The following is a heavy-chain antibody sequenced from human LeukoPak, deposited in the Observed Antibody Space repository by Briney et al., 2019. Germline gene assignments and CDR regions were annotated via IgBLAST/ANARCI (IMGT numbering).Heavy chain of an antibody. CDR2: IYTSGST. D-gene: IGHD3-3*01. CDR3: ARWGGLRFELAYFDY. V-gene: IGHV4-4*07. Sequence: PSETLSLTCTVSGGSISSYYWSWIRQPAGKGLEWIGRIYTSGSTNYNPSLKSRVTISVDKSKNQFSLKLSSVTAADTAVYYCARWGGLRFELAYFDYWGQGTLVTVSS. CDR1: GGSISSYY. J-gene: IGHJ4*02.